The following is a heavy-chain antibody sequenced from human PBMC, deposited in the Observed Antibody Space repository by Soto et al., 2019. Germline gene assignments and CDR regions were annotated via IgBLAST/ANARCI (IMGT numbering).Heavy chain of an antibody. CDR3: AKGWGDY. D-gene: IGHD3-16*01. Sequence: EVRVLESGGALVQPGGSLRLSCAASGFIFSSDDMSWVRQAPGKGLEWVSGLSGSGGSTYYADSVKGRFTISRDNSKNTLYLQMNSLRAEDTAVYYCAKGWGDYWGQGNLVTVSS. J-gene: IGHJ4*02. CDR1: GFIFSSDD. CDR2: LSGSGGST. V-gene: IGHV3-23*01.